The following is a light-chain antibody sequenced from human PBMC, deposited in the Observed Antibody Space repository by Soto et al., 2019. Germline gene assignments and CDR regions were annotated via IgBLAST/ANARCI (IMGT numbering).Light chain of an antibody. CDR1: SSNIGAGYD. CDR3: QSYDSSLSGYV. Sequence: QSVLTQPPSVSGAPGQRVTISRTGNSSNIGAGYDVHWYQQLPGTAPKLLIYGNSNRPSGVPDRFSGSKSGTSASLAITGLQAEDEADYYCQSYDSSLSGYVFGTGTKGTVL. V-gene: IGLV1-40*01. CDR2: GNS. J-gene: IGLJ1*01.